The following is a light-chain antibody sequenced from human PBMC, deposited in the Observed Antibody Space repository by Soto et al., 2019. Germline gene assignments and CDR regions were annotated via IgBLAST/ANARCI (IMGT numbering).Light chain of an antibody. CDR3: QQRDNWPPMYT. V-gene: IGKV3-11*01. Sequence: EIVLTQSPATLSLSPGERATLSCRASQSVSGYLAWYQQKPGQAPRLLIYDASNRATGIPPRFSGSGSGTDFTLTISSLEHEDFALYYCQQRDNWPPMYTFGQGTKLEIK. CDR2: DAS. J-gene: IGKJ2*01. CDR1: QSVSGY.